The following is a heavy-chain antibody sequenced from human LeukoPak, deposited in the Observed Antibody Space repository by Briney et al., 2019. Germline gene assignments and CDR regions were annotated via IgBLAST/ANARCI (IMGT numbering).Heavy chain of an antibody. CDR2: ISGSGST. Sequence: QPGGSLRLSCAASGFTFCIYAMSCVRQAPGRGLECVSAISGSGSTYYADSVKGRFTISRDNSKNTLYLQMNSLRAEDTAVYYCAKGEEGGSYPPGYYGMDVWGQGTTVTVSS. CDR3: AKGEEGGSYPPGYYGMDV. D-gene: IGHD1-26*01. CDR1: GFTFCIYA. J-gene: IGHJ6*02. V-gene: IGHV3-23*01.